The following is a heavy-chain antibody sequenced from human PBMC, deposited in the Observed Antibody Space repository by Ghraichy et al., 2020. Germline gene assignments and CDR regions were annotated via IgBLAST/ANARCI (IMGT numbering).Heavy chain of an antibody. V-gene: IGHV4-39*07. CDR1: GASISSRTYY. J-gene: IGHJ4*02. CDR2: IFSGGRT. CDR3: ARLVDAMMYFDGYYFDF. Sequence: SQTLSLTCTVFGASISSRTYYWGWVRQPPGKGLEWIGTIFSGGRTDYNPSLRSRVAISVDMSNHRLSLRLSSVTAADTAIYFCARLVDAMMYFDGYYFDFWGQGTLVTVSS. D-gene: IGHD2-8*01.